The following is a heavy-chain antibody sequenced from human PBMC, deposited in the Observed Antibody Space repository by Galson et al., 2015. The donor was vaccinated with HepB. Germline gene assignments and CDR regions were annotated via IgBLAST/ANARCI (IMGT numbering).Heavy chain of an antibody. J-gene: IGHJ4*02. Sequence: SLRLSCAASGFTFSSYAMHWVRQAPGKGLEYVSAISSNGGSTYYADSVKGRFTISRDNSKNTLYLQMSSLRAEDTAVYYCVNSIPIPGFGETWGAIDYWGQGTLVTVSS. D-gene: IGHD3-10*01. CDR3: VNSIPIPGFGETWGAIDY. CDR1: GFTFSSYA. CDR2: ISSNGGST. V-gene: IGHV3-64D*06.